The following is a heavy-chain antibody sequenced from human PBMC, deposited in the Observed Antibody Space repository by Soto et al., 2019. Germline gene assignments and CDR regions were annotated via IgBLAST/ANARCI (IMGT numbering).Heavy chain of an antibody. CDR1: GGSISSSSYY. Sequence: SETLSLTCTVSGGSISSSSYYWGWIRQPPGKGLEWIGSIYYSGSTYYNPSLKSRVTISGDTSKNQFSLKLSSVTAADTAVYYCARPGLRGIAARPHWYFDLWGRGTLVTVSS. V-gene: IGHV4-39*01. D-gene: IGHD6-6*01. J-gene: IGHJ2*01. CDR3: ARPGLRGIAARPHWYFDL. CDR2: IYYSGST.